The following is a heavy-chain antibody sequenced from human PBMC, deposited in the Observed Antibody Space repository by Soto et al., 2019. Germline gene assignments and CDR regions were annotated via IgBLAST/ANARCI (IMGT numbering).Heavy chain of an antibody. J-gene: IGHJ3*02. Sequence: GASVKVSCKASGYTFTSYDINWVRQATGQGLEWMGWMNPNSGNTGYAQKFQGRVTMTRNTSISTAYMELSSLRSEDTAVYYCARGRGRWDYGDYKANDAFDIWGQGTMVTV. CDR2: MNPNSGNT. V-gene: IGHV1-8*01. D-gene: IGHD4-17*01. CDR3: ARGRGRWDYGDYKANDAFDI. CDR1: GYTFTSYD.